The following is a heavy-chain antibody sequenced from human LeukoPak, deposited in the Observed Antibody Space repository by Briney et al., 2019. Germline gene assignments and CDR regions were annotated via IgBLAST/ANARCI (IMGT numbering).Heavy chain of an antibody. CDR2: IYHSGST. J-gene: IGHJ4*02. CDR3: ARGGRDGYDFGY. V-gene: IGHV4-38-2*02. CDR1: GGSISSYY. D-gene: IGHD5-12*01. Sequence: SETLSLTCTVSGGSISSYYWGWIRQPPGKGLEWIGSIYHSGSTYYNPSLRSRVTISVDTSNNQFSLKLSSVTAADTAVYFCARGGRDGYDFGYWGQGTLVTVSS.